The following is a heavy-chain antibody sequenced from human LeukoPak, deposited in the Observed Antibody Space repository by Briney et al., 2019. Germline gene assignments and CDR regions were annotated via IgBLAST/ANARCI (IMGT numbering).Heavy chain of an antibody. J-gene: IGHJ2*01. V-gene: IGHV4-61*08. CDR3: ARDAYDFWSGYARLYWYFDL. CDR1: GGSISSGGYY. D-gene: IGHD3-3*01. CDR2: IYYSGST. Sequence: SETLSLTCTVSGGSISSGGYYWSWIRQPPGKGLEWIGYIYYSGSTNYNPSLKSRVTISVDTSKNQFSLKLSSVTAADTAVYYCARDAYDFWSGYARLYWYFDLWGRGTLVTVSS.